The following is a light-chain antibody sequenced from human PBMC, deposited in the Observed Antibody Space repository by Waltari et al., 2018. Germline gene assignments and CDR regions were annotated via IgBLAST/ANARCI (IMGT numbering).Light chain of an antibody. CDR2: RNN. J-gene: IGLJ1*01. CDR1: ISNLGRNY. Sequence: QSVLTQPPSASETPGQRVTISCSGSISNLGRNYLYWYQQVPGAAPRLLIYRNNHRPSGVPDRFSGSKFGTSASLAIDGLRSEDEAVYYCASWDDSHYVFGPGTKVTVL. V-gene: IGLV1-47*01. CDR3: ASWDDSHYV.